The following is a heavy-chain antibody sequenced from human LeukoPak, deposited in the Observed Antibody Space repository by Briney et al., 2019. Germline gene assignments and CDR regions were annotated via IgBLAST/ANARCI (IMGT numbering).Heavy chain of an antibody. CDR3: ARQDYGSGSYFNYYYYMDV. V-gene: IGHV4-59*08. J-gene: IGHJ6*03. CDR1: GGSISGYY. CDR2: IYFSGST. D-gene: IGHD3-10*01. Sequence: SETLSLTCSVSGGSISGYYWSWIRQSPGKGLEWIGHIYFSGSTNYNPSLKSRVTISVDTSKNQFSLKLSSVTAADTAVYYCARQDYGSGSYFNYYYYMDVWGKGTTVTISS.